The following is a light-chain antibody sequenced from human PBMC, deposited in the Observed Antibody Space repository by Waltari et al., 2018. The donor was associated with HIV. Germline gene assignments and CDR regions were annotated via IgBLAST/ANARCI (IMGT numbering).Light chain of an antibody. J-gene: IGLJ3*02. Sequence: TQPPSVSAAPGQKVTISCSGSTSNLGNDYVSWYQHVPGAAPRLLIYDNNKRPSGIPDRFSGSRSGTSATLGITGLQTGDEAHYYCGTWDRSLSAAVFGGGTKLTVL. CDR3: GTWDRSLSAAV. CDR2: DNN. V-gene: IGLV1-51*01. CDR1: TSNLGNDY.